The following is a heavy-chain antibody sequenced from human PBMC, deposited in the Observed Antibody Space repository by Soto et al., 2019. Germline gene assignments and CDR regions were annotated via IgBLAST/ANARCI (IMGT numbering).Heavy chain of an antibody. CDR3: ARAYGGNSGFDY. V-gene: IGHV3-53*02. CDR1: GFTVSSNY. D-gene: IGHD4-17*01. CDR2: IYSGGST. J-gene: IGHJ4*02. Sequence: EVQLVETGGGLIQPGGSLRLSCAASGFTVSSNYMSWVRQAPGKGLEWVSVIYSGGSTYYADSVKGRLTISRDNSKNTLYLQMNSLRAEDTAVYYCARAYGGNSGFDYWGQGTLVTVSS.